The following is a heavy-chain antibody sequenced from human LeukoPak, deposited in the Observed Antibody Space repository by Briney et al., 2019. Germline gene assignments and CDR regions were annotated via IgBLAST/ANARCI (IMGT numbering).Heavy chain of an antibody. Sequence: SQTLSLTCTVSGGSISSGGYYWSWIRQHPGKGLEWIGYIYYSGSTYYNPSLKSRVTISVDTSKNQFSLKLSSVTAADTAVYYCARGIGYGSGNYYPLDYWGQGTLVTVSS. CDR2: IYYSGST. CDR1: GGSISSGGYY. V-gene: IGHV4-31*03. D-gene: IGHD3-10*01. J-gene: IGHJ4*02. CDR3: ARGIGYGSGNYYPLDY.